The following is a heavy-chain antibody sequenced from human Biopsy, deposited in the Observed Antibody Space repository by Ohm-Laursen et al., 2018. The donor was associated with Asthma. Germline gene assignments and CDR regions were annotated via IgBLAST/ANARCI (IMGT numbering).Heavy chain of an antibody. CDR1: GFTFGDYW. CDR2: IKHDGSEN. Sequence: SLRLSCAASGFTFGDYWMSWVRQVPGRGLEWVANIKHDGSENNHVDSLKGRFTISRDNVRNRLHLQMSSLRPDDSAAYHCAKDRFDNPVTSKYYYYGIDVWGQGTMVTVSS. D-gene: IGHD3-16*01. V-gene: IGHV3-7*01. J-gene: IGHJ6*02. CDR3: AKDRFDNPVTSKYYYYGIDV.